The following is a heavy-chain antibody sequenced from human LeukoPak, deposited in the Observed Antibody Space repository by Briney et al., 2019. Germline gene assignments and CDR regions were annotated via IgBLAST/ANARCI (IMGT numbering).Heavy chain of an antibody. J-gene: IGHJ6*03. D-gene: IGHD3-9*01. V-gene: IGHV3-23*01. Sequence: PGGSLRLSCAASGFTFSSYGMSWVRQAPGKGLEWVSAISGSGGSTYYADSVKGRFTISRDNSKNTLYLQMNSLRAEDTAVYYCAKETQLYDILTPYTNYYYYYMDVWGNGTTVTISS. CDR2: ISGSGGST. CDR3: AKETQLYDILTPYTNYYYYYMDV. CDR1: GFTFSSYG.